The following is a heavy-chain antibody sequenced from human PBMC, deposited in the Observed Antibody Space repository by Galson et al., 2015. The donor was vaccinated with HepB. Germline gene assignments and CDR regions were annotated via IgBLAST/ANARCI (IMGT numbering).Heavy chain of an antibody. V-gene: IGHV6-1*01. D-gene: IGHD3-10*01. Sequence: CAISGDSVSSNSAAWNWIRQSPSRGLEWLGRTYYRSKWYNDYAVSVKSRITINPDTSKNQFSLQLNSVTPEDTAVYYCAREGPGSRPVYYYYYMDVWGKGTTVTVSS. CDR3: AREGPGSRPVYYYYYMDV. CDR2: TYYRSKWYN. CDR1: GDSVSSNSAA. J-gene: IGHJ6*03.